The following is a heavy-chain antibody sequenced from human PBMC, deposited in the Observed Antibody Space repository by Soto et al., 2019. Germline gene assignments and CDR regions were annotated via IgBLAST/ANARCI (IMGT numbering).Heavy chain of an antibody. D-gene: IGHD3-10*01. CDR3: ASVKSWAVSP. Sequence: EVQLVESGGGLVQPGGSLRLSCAASGFTFSSYWMSWVRQAPGKGLEWVAHIKQSGSDRYYVDSVRGRFTISRDNAKNSLYLQMYSLRVEDTAMYYCASVKSWAVSPWGQGTLVTVSS. CDR1: GFTFSSYW. CDR2: IKQSGSDR. J-gene: IGHJ5*02. V-gene: IGHV3-7*01.